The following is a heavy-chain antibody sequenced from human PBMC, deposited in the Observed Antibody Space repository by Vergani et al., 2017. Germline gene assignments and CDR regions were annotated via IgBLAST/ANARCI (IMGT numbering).Heavy chain of an antibody. D-gene: IGHD3-10*01. J-gene: IGHJ4*02. CDR3: AGLCTMVRGVIDY. CDR1: GYSFTSYW. V-gene: IGHV5-51*01. CDR2: IYPGDSDT. Sequence: EVELVQSGPEMRKPGESLKISCKGSGYSFTSYWIVWVRQMPGKGLEWMGIIYPGDSDTRYSPSFQGQVTISADKSISTAYLQWSSLKASDTAMYYCAGLCTMVRGVIDYWGQGTLVTVSS.